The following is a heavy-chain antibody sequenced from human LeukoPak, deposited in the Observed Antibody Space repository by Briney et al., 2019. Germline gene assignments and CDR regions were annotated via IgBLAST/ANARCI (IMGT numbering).Heavy chain of an antibody. J-gene: IGHJ4*02. CDR2: IYSGGST. CDR3: ARDVRLVDSNYGAYYLDY. V-gene: IGHV3-66*02. CDR1: GFTVSSNY. Sequence: GGSLRLSCAASGFTVSSNYMSWVRQAPGKGLEWVSVIYSGGSTYYADSVKGRFTISRDNSKNTLYLQMNSLRAEDTAVYYCARDVRLVDSNYGAYYLDYWGQGTLVTVSS. D-gene: IGHD4-11*01.